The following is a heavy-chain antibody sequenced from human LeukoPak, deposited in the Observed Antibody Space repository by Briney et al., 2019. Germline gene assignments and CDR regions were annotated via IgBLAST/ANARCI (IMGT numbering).Heavy chain of an antibody. J-gene: IGHJ4*02. Sequence: GGSLRLSCVASGFPFSSYWLTWVRQAPGKGLEWVANIKQDGSKKSYVDSVKGRFTISRDNAKNSLYLQMNSLRAEDTDIYYCTRVGYIDEGIDYWGQGTLVTVSS. CDR2: IKQDGSKK. V-gene: IGHV3-7*04. CDR1: GFPFSSYW. CDR3: TRVGYIDEGIDY. D-gene: IGHD5-24*01.